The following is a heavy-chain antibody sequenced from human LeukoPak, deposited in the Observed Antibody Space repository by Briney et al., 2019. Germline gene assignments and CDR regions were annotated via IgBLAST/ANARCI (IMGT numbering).Heavy chain of an antibody. CDR3: AKRDCSDNNCYFVN. J-gene: IGHJ4*02. D-gene: IGHD1-20*01. CDR1: GFTLSSYG. CDR2: LSARGDST. Sequence: GGSLRLSCAASGFTLSSYGMSWVRQAPAKGPEWVSTLSARGDSTYYVDSVKGRFTISRDNSKNTLYLQMDSLRAEDTAVYFCAKRDCSDNNCYFVNWGQGTLVTVSS. V-gene: IGHV3-23*01.